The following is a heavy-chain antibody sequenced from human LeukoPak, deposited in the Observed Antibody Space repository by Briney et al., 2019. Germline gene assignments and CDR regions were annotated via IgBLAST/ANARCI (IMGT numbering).Heavy chain of an antibody. J-gene: IGHJ3*02. D-gene: IGHD6-19*01. CDR2: IYTSGST. V-gene: IGHV4-4*07. CDR1: GGSISSYY. Sequence: SETLPLTCTVSGGSISSYYWSWIRQPAGKGLEWIGRIYTSGSTNYNPSLKSRVTMSVDTSKNQLSLKLSSVTAADTAVYYCARGGLVHAFDIWGQGTMVTVSS. CDR3: ARGGLVHAFDI.